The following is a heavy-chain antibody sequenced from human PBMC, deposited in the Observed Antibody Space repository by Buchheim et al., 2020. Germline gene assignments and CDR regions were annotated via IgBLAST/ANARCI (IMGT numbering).Heavy chain of an antibody. D-gene: IGHD1-1*01. CDR1: GYTFTGYY. V-gene: IGHV1-2*04. J-gene: IGHJ6*03. CDR3: ARGGTLSMDV. Sequence: QVQLVQSGAEVKKPGASVKVSCKASGYTFTGYYMHWVRQAPGQGLEWMGWINPNSGGTNYAQKVQGWVIMTRDTSISIAYMELSRLRSDDTAVYYCARGGTLSMDVWGKGTT. CDR2: INPNSGGT.